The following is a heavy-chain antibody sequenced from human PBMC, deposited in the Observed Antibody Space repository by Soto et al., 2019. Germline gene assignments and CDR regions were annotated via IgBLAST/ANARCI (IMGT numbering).Heavy chain of an antibody. CDR3: AGSRDDYGDCEGKTPLDY. Sequence: SETLSLTCTVSGGSISSGGYYWSWIRQHPGKGLEWIGYIYYSGSTYYNPSLKSRVTISVDTSKNQFSLKLSSVTAADTAVYYCAGSRDDYGDCEGKTPLDYWGQGTLVTVS. V-gene: IGHV4-31*03. CDR1: GGSISSGGYY. J-gene: IGHJ4*02. CDR2: IYYSGST. D-gene: IGHD4-17*01.